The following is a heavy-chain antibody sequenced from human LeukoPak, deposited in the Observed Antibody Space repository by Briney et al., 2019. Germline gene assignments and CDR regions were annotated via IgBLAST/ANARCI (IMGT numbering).Heavy chain of an antibody. V-gene: IGHV3-21*01. D-gene: IGHD6-19*01. J-gene: IGHJ4*02. CDR3: LARYSSGWSFDY. CDR1: GFTFSLYS. CDR2: ISRSRRDI. Sequence: GGSLRLSCAASGFTFSLYSMTGVRQAPGKGLEWVSSISRSRRDIYYVDSVKGRFTISRDNAKNALSLQMNSLRAEDTAVYYCLARYSSGWSFDYWGQGTLVTVSS.